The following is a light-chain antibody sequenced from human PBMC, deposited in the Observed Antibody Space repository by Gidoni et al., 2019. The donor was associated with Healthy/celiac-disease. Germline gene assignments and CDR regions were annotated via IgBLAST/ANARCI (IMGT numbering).Light chain of an antibody. J-gene: IGKJ4*01. CDR1: QSISSW. CDR3: QQYNSYPLT. CDR2: KAS. Sequence: DIQLTQSPSTRSASVGDRVTITCRASQSISSWLAWYQQKPGKAPKLLIYKASSLESGVPSRFSGSGSGTEFTLTISSLQPDDFATYYCQQYNSYPLTFGGGTKVEIK. V-gene: IGKV1-5*03.